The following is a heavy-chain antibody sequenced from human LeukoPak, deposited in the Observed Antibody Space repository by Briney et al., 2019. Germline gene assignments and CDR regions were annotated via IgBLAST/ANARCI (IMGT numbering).Heavy chain of an antibody. D-gene: IGHD2-15*01. Sequence: ASVKVSCKASGYTFTSYYIHWVRQAPGQGLEWMGRINPSGAGTHYAQKSQGRVTVTRDTSTSTVYMELNSLRSDDTAVYYCAREEDGGYFDYWGQGPLVTVSS. CDR3: AREEDGGYFDY. V-gene: IGHV1-46*01. J-gene: IGHJ4*02. CDR2: INPSGAGT. CDR1: GYTFTSYY.